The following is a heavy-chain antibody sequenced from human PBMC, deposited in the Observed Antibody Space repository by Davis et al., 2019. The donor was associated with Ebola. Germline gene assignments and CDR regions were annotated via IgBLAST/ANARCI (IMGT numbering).Heavy chain of an antibody. CDR1: GFTFSRYG. CDR3: AKGPERLAPYFFDY. J-gene: IGHJ4*02. CDR2: IRYDGNIK. Sequence: GESLKISCAATGFTFSRYGMHWVRQAPGKGLEWVAFIRYDGNIKFYADSVKGRFTISRDNSRNTLYLQMNSLRAEDTAVYYCAKGPERLAPYFFDYWGQGTLVTVSS. V-gene: IGHV3-30*02. D-gene: IGHD6-19*01.